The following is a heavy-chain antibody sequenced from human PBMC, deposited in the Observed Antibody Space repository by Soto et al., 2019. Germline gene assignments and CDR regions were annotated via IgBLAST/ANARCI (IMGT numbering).Heavy chain of an antibody. CDR3: AKDGGGSSFVAVCFAC. Sequence: EVQVVESGGGVVQPGRSLRLSCAVSGFIFEDYAMHWVRQAPGKGLEWVASISWNGDSIGYADSVKGRFTISRDNAKNSLYLQMKKLRTEDTALYYRAKDGGGSSFVAVCFACWGQGKLVTVSS. J-gene: IGHJ4*02. V-gene: IGHV3-9*01. CDR1: GFIFEDYA. D-gene: IGHD2-15*01. CDR2: ISWNGDSI.